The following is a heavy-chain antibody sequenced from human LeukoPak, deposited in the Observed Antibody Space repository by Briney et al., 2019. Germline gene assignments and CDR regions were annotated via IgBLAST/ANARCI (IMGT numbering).Heavy chain of an antibody. V-gene: IGHV4-59*08. CDR3: ARQMPWRDDYGDYAYYFDY. D-gene: IGHD4-17*01. CDR1: SGSITTDY. CDR2: VYYSGST. Sequence: PSETLSLTCIVSSGSITTDYWSWIRQPPGKGLEWIGYVYYSGSTNYNPSLKSRVTISVDTPKNQFSLKLSSVTAADTAVYYCARQMPWRDDYGDYAYYFDYWGQGTLVTVSS. J-gene: IGHJ4*02.